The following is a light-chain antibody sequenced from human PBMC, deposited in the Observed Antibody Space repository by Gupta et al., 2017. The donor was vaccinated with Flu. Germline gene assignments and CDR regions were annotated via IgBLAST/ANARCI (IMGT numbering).Light chain of an antibody. J-gene: IGLJ1*01. CDR2: TND. CDR1: WSNIGKHS. Sequence: QSLLTQPPSSSGTPGQRVTIPCSGGWSNIGKHSVTWYRHHPGTAPNLLIHTNDQRPSGVPDRFSGSRSGTSASLAVSGLQAEDESDYYCGAWDDSLDAYVFGTGTKVTVL. CDR3: GAWDDSLDAYV. V-gene: IGLV1-44*01.